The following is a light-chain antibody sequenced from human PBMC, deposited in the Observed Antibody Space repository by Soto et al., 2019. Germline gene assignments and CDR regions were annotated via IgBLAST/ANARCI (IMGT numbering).Light chain of an antibody. V-gene: IGLV2-14*01. CDR2: DVS. J-gene: IGLJ2*01. Sequence: QSALTQPASVSGSPGQSITISCTGTSSDVGGYNYVSWYQQHPGKAPQLMIYDVSNRPSGVSNRFSGSKSGNTASLTNSGLQAEDAADYYCSSYTSSSTVVFGGGTKLTVL. CDR3: SSYTSSSTVV. CDR1: SSDVGGYNY.